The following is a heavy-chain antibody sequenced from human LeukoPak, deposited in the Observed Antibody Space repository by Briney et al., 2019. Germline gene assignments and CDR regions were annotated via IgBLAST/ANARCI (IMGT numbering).Heavy chain of an antibody. J-gene: IGHJ4*02. D-gene: IGHD3-22*01. CDR2: IYHSGST. Sequence: SETLSLTCAVSGGSISSSDWWSWVRQPPGKGLEWIGEIYHSGSTNYNPSPKSRVTISVDKSKNQFSLKLSSVTAADTAVYYCARDRRYSDSSGYIRGFDYWGQGTLVTVSS. CDR3: ARDRRYSDSSGYIRGFDY. CDR1: GGSISSSDW. V-gene: IGHV4-4*02.